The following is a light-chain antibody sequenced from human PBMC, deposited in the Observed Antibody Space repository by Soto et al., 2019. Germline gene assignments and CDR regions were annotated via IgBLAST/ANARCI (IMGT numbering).Light chain of an antibody. CDR1: KLGDKY. V-gene: IGLV3-1*01. Sequence: SYELTQPPSVSVSPGQTASITCSGSKLGDKYACWYQLKPGQSPVLVIYQDNKRPSGIPERFSGSNSGNTATLTISGTQAMDEADYYCQAWDSGVVVFGGGTKLTVL. CDR2: QDN. J-gene: IGLJ2*01. CDR3: QAWDSGVVV.